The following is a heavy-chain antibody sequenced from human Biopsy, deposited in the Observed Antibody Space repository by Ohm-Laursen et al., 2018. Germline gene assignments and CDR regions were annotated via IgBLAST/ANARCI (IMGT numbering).Heavy chain of an antibody. CDR3: ARGSGYFKLDV. CDR2: INQSGST. Sequence: GTLSLTCGVNGESSSGYFWNWIRQPPGKGLEWIGEINQSGSTKYNPSLKRRATLSADSSNSQFSLWLTSVTAADTAIYYCARGSGYFKLDVWGQGTTVTASS. D-gene: IGHD5-12*01. CDR1: GESSSGYF. J-gene: IGHJ6*02. V-gene: IGHV4-34*01.